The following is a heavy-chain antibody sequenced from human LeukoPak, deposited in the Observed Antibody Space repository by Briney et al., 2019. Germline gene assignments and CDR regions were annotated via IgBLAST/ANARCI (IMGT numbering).Heavy chain of an antibody. CDR3: ANSYDGKIVPFDD. CDR1: DGSISNSF. D-gene: IGHD4-23*01. J-gene: IGHJ4*02. V-gene: IGHV4-4*09. Sequence: SETLSLTCTVPDGSISNSFWNWVRQPPGKGLEWIAYIHTGGSTNYNPAFKSRVTLSVDTSKSQFSLRLNSVTASDTAVYYCANSYDGKIVPFDDWGQGTLVTVSS. CDR2: IHTGGST.